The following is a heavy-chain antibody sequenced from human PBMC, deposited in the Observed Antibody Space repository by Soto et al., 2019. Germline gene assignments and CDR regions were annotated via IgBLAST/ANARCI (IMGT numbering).Heavy chain of an antibody. Sequence: QITLKESGPTLVKPTQTLTVTCTFSGLKHSTTRVAVGWIRQPPGKALEWLALIYWDDDKRYSPFLKSRLTITKDTSKNQVVLTMTNMDPVDSATYYCAHSVVAGLGYYFDYWGQGTLVTVSS. D-gene: IGHD6-19*01. CDR1: GLKHSTTRVA. CDR2: IYWDDDK. V-gene: IGHV2-5*02. CDR3: AHSVVAGLGYYFDY. J-gene: IGHJ4*02.